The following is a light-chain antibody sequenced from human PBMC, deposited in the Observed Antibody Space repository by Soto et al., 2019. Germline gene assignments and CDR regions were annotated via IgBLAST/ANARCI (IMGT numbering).Light chain of an antibody. J-gene: IGLJ3*02. CDR1: GSDVGGYNY. Sequence: QSVLTQPASVSGSPGQSITISCTGTGSDVGGYNYVSWYQHHPGKAPKVLIYDVTSRPSGVSNRFSGSKSGNTASLTISGLQAGDEADYYCSSYTTTSTWVFGGGTKLTVL. V-gene: IGLV2-14*03. CDR2: DVT. CDR3: SSYTTTSTWV.